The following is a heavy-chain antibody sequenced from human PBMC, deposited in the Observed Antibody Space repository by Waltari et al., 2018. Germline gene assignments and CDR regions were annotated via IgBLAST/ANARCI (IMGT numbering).Heavy chain of an antibody. CDR1: GGSISRPYY. Sequence: QVPLQESGPGPVKPSQTLTLTCTVSGGSISRPYYWSWSRQSPGKGLEWIGYVYQSGSTLYKPTLNNRGTMSVDRSKNQFSLRLTSLTAADTAVYVCARGGGGDDKYYFDLWGQGTLVTVSS. D-gene: IGHD2-21*02. CDR3: ARGGGGDDKYYFDL. V-gene: IGHV4-30-4*01. CDR2: VYQSGST. J-gene: IGHJ4*02.